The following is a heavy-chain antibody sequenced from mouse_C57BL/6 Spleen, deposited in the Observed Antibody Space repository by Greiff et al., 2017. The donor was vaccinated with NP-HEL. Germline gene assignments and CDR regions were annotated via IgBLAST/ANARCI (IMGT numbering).Heavy chain of an antibody. J-gene: IGHJ2*01. D-gene: IGHD3-3*01. CDR1: GFTFSSYA. CDR2: ISDGGSYT. CDR3: ARDPEGENYFDY. Sequence: VQLKESGGGLVKPGGSLKLSCAASGFTFSSYAMSWVRQTPEKRLEWVATISDGGSYTYYPDNVKGRFTISRDNAKNNLYLQMSHLKSEDTAMYYCARDPEGENYFDYWGQGTTLTVSS. V-gene: IGHV5-4*01.